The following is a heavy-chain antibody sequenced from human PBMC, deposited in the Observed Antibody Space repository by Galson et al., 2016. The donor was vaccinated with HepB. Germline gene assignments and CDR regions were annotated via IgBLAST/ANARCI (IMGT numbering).Heavy chain of an antibody. Sequence: SLRLSCAISGLSFYNAWMIWVRQAPGKGLEWVGRIRSKTDGGTTDYAAPVQGRFTVSRDDSQNTLYLQMSGLKSEDTAVYYCTTGLLYDSVWGSYRYQGYWGQGALVTVSS. CDR2: IRSKTDGGTT. CDR1: GLSFYNAW. D-gene: IGHD3-16*02. J-gene: IGHJ4*02. V-gene: IGHV3-15*01. CDR3: TTGLLYDSVWGSYRYQGY.